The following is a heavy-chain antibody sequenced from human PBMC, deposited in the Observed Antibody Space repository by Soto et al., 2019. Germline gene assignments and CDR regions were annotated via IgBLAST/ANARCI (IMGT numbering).Heavy chain of an antibody. J-gene: IGHJ6*02. Sequence: HPGGSLRLSCAASGFTFSSYWMHWVRQAPGKGLVWVSRINSDGSSTSYADSVKGRFTISRDNAKNTLYLQMNSLRAEDTAVYYCARKEGSSSLYYYYYGMDVWGQGTTVTVSS. CDR2: INSDGSST. D-gene: IGHD6-6*01. CDR3: ARKEGSSSLYYYYYGMDV. V-gene: IGHV3-74*01. CDR1: GFTFSSYW.